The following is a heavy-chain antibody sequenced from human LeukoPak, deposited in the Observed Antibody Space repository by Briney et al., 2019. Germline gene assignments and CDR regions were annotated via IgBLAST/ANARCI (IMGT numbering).Heavy chain of an antibody. CDR3: ASLRERSYYARGFDY. J-gene: IGHJ4*02. V-gene: IGHV4-38-2*02. CDR2: IYHSGST. Sequence: PSETLSLTCSVSGYSISSSYYWGWIRQPPGKGLEWIGSIYHSGSTYYNPSLKSRVTISVDTSKNQFSLKLSSVTAADTAVYYCASLRERSYYARGFDYWGQGTLVTVSS. D-gene: IGHD1-26*01. CDR1: GYSISSSYY.